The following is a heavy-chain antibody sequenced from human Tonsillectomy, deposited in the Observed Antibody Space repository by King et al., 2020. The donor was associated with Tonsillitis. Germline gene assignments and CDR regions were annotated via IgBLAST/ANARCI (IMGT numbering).Heavy chain of an antibody. CDR1: GFTFSTYA. Sequence: VQLVQSGGGLVQPGGSLRLSCAASGFTFSTYAMSWVRQAPGKGLEWVSGISGSGGSTYYADSVKGRFTISRDNSKNTLCLQMNSLRAEDTAVYYCAKDSRGGIAMQQLLHYWGQGTLVTVSS. V-gene: IGHV3-23*04. CDR2: ISGSGGST. J-gene: IGHJ4*02. D-gene: IGHD6-13*01. CDR3: AKDSRGGIAMQQLLHY.